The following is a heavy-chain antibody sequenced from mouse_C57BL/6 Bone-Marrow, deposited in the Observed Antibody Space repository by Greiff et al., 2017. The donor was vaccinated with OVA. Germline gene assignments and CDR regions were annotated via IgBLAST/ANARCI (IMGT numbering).Heavy chain of an antibody. Sequence: EVQLQQSVAELVRPGASVKLSCTASGFNIKNTYMHWVKQRPEQGLEWIGRIDPANGNTNYAPQFPGTAPITADTSSNTAYLQLSSLTSEDTAIYYWARSHGSSSWFAYWGQGTLVTVSA. V-gene: IGHV14-3*01. CDR1: GFNIKNTY. J-gene: IGHJ3*01. CDR3: ARSHGSSSWFAY. CDR2: IDPANGNT. D-gene: IGHD1-1*01.